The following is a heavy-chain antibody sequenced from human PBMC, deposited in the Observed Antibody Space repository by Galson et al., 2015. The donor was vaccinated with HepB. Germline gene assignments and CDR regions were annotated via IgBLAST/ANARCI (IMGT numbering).Heavy chain of an antibody. CDR1: GFTFRGYA. D-gene: IGHD2-15*01. CDR2: ISGSMIST. V-gene: IGHV3-23*01. Sequence: SLRLSCAASGFTFRGYAMSWVRQAPGKGLEWVSGISGSMISTYYGNSVKGRFTISRDNSKNTLYLQMNSLRAEDTAVYYCAKDLPPVGYWGQGTLVTVSS. J-gene: IGHJ4*02. CDR3: AKDLPPVGY.